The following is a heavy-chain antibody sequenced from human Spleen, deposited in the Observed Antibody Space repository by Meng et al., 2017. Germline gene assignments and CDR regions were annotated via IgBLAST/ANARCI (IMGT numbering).Heavy chain of an antibody. CDR1: DYTLTSDG. CDR2: INIYNGIT. J-gene: IGHJ4*02. Sequence: QGQLVQSGVEVKKPGASVKVSCKVSDYTLTSDGFSWVRQAPGQGLQWMGWINIYNGITNYGRNFQGRVTLTTDTSTSTGYMELRSLTSDDTAVYYCATRGNPYLDRWGQGTLVTVSS. V-gene: IGHV1-18*04. CDR3: ATRGNPYLDR.